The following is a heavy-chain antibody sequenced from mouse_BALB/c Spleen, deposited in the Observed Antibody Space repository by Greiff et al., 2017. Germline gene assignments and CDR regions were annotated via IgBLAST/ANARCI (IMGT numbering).Heavy chain of an antibody. J-gene: IGHJ1*01. V-gene: IGHV1-69*02. CDR3: ARWGITTRYFDV. CDR1: GYTFTSYW. Sequence: VQLQQPGAELVKPGAPVKLSCKASGYTFTSYWMNWVKQRPGRGLEWIGRIDPSDSETHYNQKFKDKATLTVDKSSSTAYIQLSSLTSEDSAVYYCARWGITTRYFDVWGAGTTVTVSS. D-gene: IGHD2-4*01. CDR2: IDPSDSET.